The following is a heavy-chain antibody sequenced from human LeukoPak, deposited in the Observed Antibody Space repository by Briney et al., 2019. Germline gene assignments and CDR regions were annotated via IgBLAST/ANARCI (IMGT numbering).Heavy chain of an antibody. CDR1: GYTLSNYG. Sequence: APVKVSFKASGYTLSNYGISWVRQAPGQGLEGRGWISAYDGNTNYAQKLQGRVTMTTDTSTSTAYMELRSLRSDDTAVYYCARVSGQLLSYSVYWGQGTLVTVSS. V-gene: IGHV1-18*01. D-gene: IGHD2-2*01. CDR2: ISAYDGNT. J-gene: IGHJ4*02. CDR3: ARVSGQLLSYSVY.